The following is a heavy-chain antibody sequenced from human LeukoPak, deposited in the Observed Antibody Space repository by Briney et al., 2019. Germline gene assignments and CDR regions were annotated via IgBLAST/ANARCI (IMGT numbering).Heavy chain of an antibody. V-gene: IGHV4-59*01. CDR3: TRGPGRGADSDY. Sequence: PSETLSLTCTVSGGSINNYYWSWFRQPPGKGLECIGYIYYTGGTNYNPSLKSRATMSVDTSQNQFSLNLSSVTAADTAVYYCTRGPGRGADSDYWGQGTLVTVSS. CDR2: IYYTGGT. CDR1: GGSINNYY. D-gene: IGHD1-26*01. J-gene: IGHJ4*02.